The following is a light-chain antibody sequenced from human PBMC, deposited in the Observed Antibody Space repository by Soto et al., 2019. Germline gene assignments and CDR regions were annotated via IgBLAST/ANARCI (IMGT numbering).Light chain of an antibody. V-gene: IGKV1-9*01. J-gene: IGKJ4*01. CDR1: EDISSY. CDR2: GAT. CDR3: QQVKRSPLT. Sequence: DIQLTQSPSFLSASVGDRVSITCRASEDISSYLAWYQRKPGKAPKVLIYGATTLQSGVPSSFSGSGSGTEVTLTIRSLQPEDFANYYCQQVKRSPLTFGGGTKVEIK.